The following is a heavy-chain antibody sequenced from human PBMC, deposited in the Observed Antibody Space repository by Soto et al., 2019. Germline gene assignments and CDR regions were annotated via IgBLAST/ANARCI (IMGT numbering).Heavy chain of an antibody. CDR3: AGDPPGGNKTLDS. V-gene: IGHV1-46*01. CDR2: INPSGIST. Sequence: QVQLVQSGAEVRRPGASVKVSCKASGYTSSSYNIHWVRQAPGQGLEWMGFINPSGISTTYAQQFHGRVTMTRDTSTATVYMELSSLRSEDTAVYYCAGDPPGGNKTLDSWGQGTLVIVSS. J-gene: IGHJ4*02. CDR1: GYTSSSYN. D-gene: IGHD2-15*01.